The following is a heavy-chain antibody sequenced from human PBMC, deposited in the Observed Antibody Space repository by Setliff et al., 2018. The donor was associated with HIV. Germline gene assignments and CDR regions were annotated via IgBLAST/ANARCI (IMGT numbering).Heavy chain of an antibody. CDR2: IYRTGNT. J-gene: IGHJ4*02. Sequence: GGSLRLSCSVSGFTVRSNYMSWVRQAPGKGLEWVSVIYRTGNTYYADSVKGRFTISRDDSKNTLNLQMSSLRAEDTAVYYCVRDFYSDYSYYIYSDCWGQGTLVTVSS. CDR1: GFTVRSNY. CDR3: VRDFYSDYSYYIYSDC. D-gene: IGHD4-4*01. V-gene: IGHV3-66*01.